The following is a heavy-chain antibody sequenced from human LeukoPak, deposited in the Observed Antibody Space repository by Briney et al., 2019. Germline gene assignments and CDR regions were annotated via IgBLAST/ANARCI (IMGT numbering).Heavy chain of an antibody. CDR2: MNPNSGNT. CDR3: ARDYSSGWYGTPSSDY. V-gene: IGHV1-8*01. Sequence: GASVKVSCKASGYTFTSYDINWVRQATGQGLEWMGWMNPNSGNTGYAQKFQGRVTMTRNTSISTAYMELRSPRSEDTAVYYCARDYSSGWYGTPSSDYWGQGTLVTVSS. J-gene: IGHJ4*02. CDR1: GYTFTSYD. D-gene: IGHD6-19*01.